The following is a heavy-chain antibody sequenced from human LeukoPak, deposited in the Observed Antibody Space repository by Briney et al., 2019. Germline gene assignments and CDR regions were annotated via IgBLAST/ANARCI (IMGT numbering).Heavy chain of an antibody. V-gene: IGHV4-30-4*01. CDR1: GGSISSGDYY. CDR3: ARRSSIAARPWDY. J-gene: IGHJ4*02. Sequence: PSQTLSLTCTVSGGSISSGDYYWSGIRQPPGKGLEWIGYIYYSGSTYYNPSLKSRVTISVDTSKNQFSLKLSSVTAADTAVYYCARRSSIAARPWDYWGQGTLVTVSS. CDR2: IYYSGST. D-gene: IGHD6-6*01.